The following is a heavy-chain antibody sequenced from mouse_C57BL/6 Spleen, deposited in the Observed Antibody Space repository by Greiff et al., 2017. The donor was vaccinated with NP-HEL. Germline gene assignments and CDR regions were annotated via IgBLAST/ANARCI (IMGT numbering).Heavy chain of an antibody. J-gene: IGHJ2*01. V-gene: IGHV1-62-2*01. CDR3: AKHEVTTVVAGGFDY. CDR2: FYPGSGSI. Sequence: QVQLQQSGAELVKPGASVKLSCKASGYTFTEYTIHWVKQRSGQGLEWIGWFYPGSGSITYNEKFKDKATLTADKSSSTVYMEHSRLTSEDSAVYFSAKHEVTTVVAGGFDYWGQGTTLTVSS. D-gene: IGHD1-1*01. CDR1: GYTFTEYT.